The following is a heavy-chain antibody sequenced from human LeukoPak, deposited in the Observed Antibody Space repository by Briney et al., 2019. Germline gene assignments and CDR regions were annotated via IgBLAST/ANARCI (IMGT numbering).Heavy chain of an antibody. V-gene: IGHV3-48*04. CDR1: GFTFSSYS. CDR2: ISSSSSTI. J-gene: IGHJ4*02. CDR3: ARTMYYYGSGSYYPFDY. Sequence: GGSLRLSCAASGFTFSSYSMNWVRQAPGKGLEWVSYISSSSSTIYYADSVKGRFTISRDNAKNSLNLQMNSLRAEDTAVYYCARTMYYYGSGSYYPFDYWGQGTLVTVSS. D-gene: IGHD3-10*01.